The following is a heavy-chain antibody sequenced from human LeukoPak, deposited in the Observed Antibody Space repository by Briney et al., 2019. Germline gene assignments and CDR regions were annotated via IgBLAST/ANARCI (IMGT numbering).Heavy chain of an antibody. J-gene: IGHJ4*02. V-gene: IGHV1-46*01. CDR1: GYTFTSYY. D-gene: IGHD4-17*01. Sequence: ASVKVSCKASGYTFTSYYLHWVRQAPGQGLEWMGIINPSGGSTTYRQKFQGRVTMTRDTSTSTVYMELSSLRSEDTAVHYCARDRLTTVTTSTPFDYWGQGTLVTVSS. CDR2: INPSGGST. CDR3: ARDRLTTVTTSTPFDY.